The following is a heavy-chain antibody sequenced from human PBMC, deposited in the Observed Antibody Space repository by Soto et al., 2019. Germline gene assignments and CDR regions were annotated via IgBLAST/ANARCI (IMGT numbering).Heavy chain of an antibody. CDR1: GGSISIGTDY. D-gene: IGHD3-22*01. CDR3: ERRQANDFYDRSGDVT. Sequence: PSETLSLTCTVSGGSISIGTDYWGLIRQAPGKGLEWIGNIHYRGTTYYSKSINSRVTISVDTSKNQLSLKLSYVTAEDTDVYYCERRQANDFYDRSGDVTWGQGTQVTVSS. J-gene: IGHJ4*02. V-gene: IGHV4-39*01. CDR2: IHYRGTT.